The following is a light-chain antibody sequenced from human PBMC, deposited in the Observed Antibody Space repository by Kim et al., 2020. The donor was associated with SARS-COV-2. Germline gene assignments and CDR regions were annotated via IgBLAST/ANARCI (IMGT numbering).Light chain of an antibody. CDR3: QSYDSSNPVV. V-gene: IGLV6-57*03. CDR2: ADN. J-gene: IGLJ2*01. CDR1: SGSIASNY. Sequence: KTATISCTRSSGSIASNYVQWYQQRPGSAPTTVIYADNQRPSGVPDRFSGSIDSSSNSASLTISGLKTEDEADYYCQSYDSSNPVVFGGGTQLTVL.